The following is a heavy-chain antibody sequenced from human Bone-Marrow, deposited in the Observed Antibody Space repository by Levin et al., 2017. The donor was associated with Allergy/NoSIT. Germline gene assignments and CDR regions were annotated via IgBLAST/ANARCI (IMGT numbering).Heavy chain of an antibody. V-gene: IGHV3-9*01. Sequence: LSLTCAASGFTFNDYAMHWVRQGPGKGLEWVSSIGSDSGTVGHADSVKGRFTISRDNAKNSLYLQMNSLTVEDTALYYCAKGGSCTDYNTFFFGMDVWGQGTAVTVSS. CDR1: GFTFNDYA. J-gene: IGHJ6*02. D-gene: IGHD3-10*01. CDR3: AKGGSCTDYNTFFFGMDV. CDR2: IGSDSGTV.